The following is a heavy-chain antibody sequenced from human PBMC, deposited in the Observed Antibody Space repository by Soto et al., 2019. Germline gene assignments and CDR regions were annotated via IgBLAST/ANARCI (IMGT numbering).Heavy chain of an antibody. J-gene: IGHJ5*02. D-gene: IGHD6-13*01. CDR2: IYPGDSDN. CDR1: GYSFTTYS. V-gene: IGHV5-51*01. Sequence: GASLNLSCHGSGYSFTTYSIDWVRQVPGKGLEWMGSIYPGDSDNRYSPSFQGEVTISADKSISTAYLQWSSLKASDTAMYYCARPSLSIEAAGVFFEPWGQGTLVTVSS. CDR3: ARPSLSIEAAGVFFEP.